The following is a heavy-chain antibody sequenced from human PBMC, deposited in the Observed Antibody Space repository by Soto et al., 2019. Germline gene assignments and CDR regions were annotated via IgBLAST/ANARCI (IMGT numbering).Heavy chain of an antibody. Sequence: GESLKISCKGSGYSFSTYCISWVRQMPGKGLEWMGRIDPSDSYTDYSPSFQGHVTISADKSISTAYLQWSSLKASDTAMYYCARRKHDYGDYWFDPWGQGTLVTVSS. CDR3: ARRKHDYGDYWFDP. D-gene: IGHD4-17*01. V-gene: IGHV5-10-1*01. CDR2: IDPSDSYT. CDR1: GYSFSTYC. J-gene: IGHJ5*02.